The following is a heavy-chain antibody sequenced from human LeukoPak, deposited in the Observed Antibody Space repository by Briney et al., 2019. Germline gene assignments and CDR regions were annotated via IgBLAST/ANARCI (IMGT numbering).Heavy chain of an antibody. CDR3: AREERYFDWLLYPAYYYYYMDV. J-gene: IGHJ6*03. Sequence: SEALSLTCTDSGGSTSSYYWSWIPPPAGKGLEWIGRIYPSGSTNDTPSLKSRLTMSVDTSKNQFSLKLSSVTAADTAVYYCAREERYFDWLLYPAYYYYYMDVWGKGTTVTISS. D-gene: IGHD3-9*01. CDR1: GGSTSSYY. V-gene: IGHV4-4*07. CDR2: IYPSGST.